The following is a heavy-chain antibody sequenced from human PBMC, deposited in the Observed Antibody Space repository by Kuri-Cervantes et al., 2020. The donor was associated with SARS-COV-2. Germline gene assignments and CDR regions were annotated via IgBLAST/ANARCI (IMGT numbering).Heavy chain of an antibody. D-gene: IGHD1-26*01. CDR1: GGSISRYY. J-gene: IGHJ6*03. CDR2: IYYSGST. Sequence: AGTLSLTCTVSGGSISRYYGCWIRPPPGKGREWIGYIYYSGSTDYNPSLKTRVTITVDTSKKQFSQYLSSLTAADTAVYYCERLGGGLGSYYDMDVWGKGTTVTVSS. V-gene: IGHV4-59*01. CDR3: ERLGGGLGSYYDMDV.